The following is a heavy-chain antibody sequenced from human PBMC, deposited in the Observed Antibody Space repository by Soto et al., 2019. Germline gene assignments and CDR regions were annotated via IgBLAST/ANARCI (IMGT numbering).Heavy chain of an antibody. V-gene: IGHV2-5*02. CDR2: IYWDDDT. D-gene: IGHD3-16*01. CDR1: GFSFSADGVG. J-gene: IGHJ3*01. Sequence: HITLKESGPTLVKPTQTLTLTCIFSGFSFSADGVGVGWIRQPPGKTRERRALIYWDDDTRYRPSLKNRLTPTKNTSTNQVVLKMTHMDPLDTATYYCAHAFGGTSWPNDAFDVWGQGTVVTVSS. CDR3: AHAFGGTSWPNDAFDV.